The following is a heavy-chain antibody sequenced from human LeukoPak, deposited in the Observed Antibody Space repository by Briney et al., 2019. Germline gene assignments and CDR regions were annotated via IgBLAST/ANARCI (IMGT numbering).Heavy chain of an antibody. CDR2: ISASGGST. Sequence: GGSLRLSCAASGFTFSSDAMSWVRQAPGKGLEWVSVISASGGSTYYADSVKGRFTISRDNSKNTLYLQMSSLRADDTALYYCAKGWLGDALDVWGQGTMVTVPS. CDR1: GFTFSSDA. CDR3: AKGWLGDALDV. J-gene: IGHJ3*01. V-gene: IGHV3-23*01. D-gene: IGHD6-19*01.